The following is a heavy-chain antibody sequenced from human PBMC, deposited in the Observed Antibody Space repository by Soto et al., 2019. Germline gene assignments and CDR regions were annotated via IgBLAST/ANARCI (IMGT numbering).Heavy chain of an antibody. CDR2: ISNSGDTI. CDR1: GFAFSDHY. D-gene: IGHD3-3*01. J-gene: IGHJ3*01. V-gene: IGHV3-11*01. Sequence: QVQLVESGGRLVKPGGSLRLSCAASGFAFSDHYMTWIRQAPGKGLEWISFISNSGDTIHYADSVKGRFTISRDNGKNSLYLQMNSLRAEDTAVYYCFEIFFWGLGTMVTVSS. CDR3: FEIFF.